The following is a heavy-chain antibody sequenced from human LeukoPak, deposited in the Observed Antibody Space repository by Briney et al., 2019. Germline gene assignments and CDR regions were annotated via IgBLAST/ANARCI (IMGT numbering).Heavy chain of an antibody. Sequence: SVKVSCKASGGTFSSYAISWVRQALGQGLEWMGGIIPIFGTTNYAQKFQDRVTITADKSTSTAYMELSSLRSEDTAVYYCARGEYQLLAPFDYWGQGTLVTVSS. CDR3: ARGEYQLLAPFDY. V-gene: IGHV1-69*06. J-gene: IGHJ4*02. CDR2: IIPIFGTT. D-gene: IGHD2-2*01. CDR1: GGTFSSYA.